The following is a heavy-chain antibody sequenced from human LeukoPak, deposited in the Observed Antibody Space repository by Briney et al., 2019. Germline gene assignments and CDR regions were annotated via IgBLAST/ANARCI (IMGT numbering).Heavy chain of an antibody. V-gene: IGHV4-61*02. Sequence: SETLSLTCTVSGGSISSGSYYWSWIRQPAGKGLGWIGRIYTRGSTNYNPSLKSRVTISVDTSKNQFSLKLSSVTAADTAVYYCASTSGSYSMPYYFDYWGQGTLVTVSS. CDR1: GGSISSGSYY. CDR3: ASTSGSYSMPYYFDY. CDR2: IYTRGST. J-gene: IGHJ4*02. D-gene: IGHD1-26*01.